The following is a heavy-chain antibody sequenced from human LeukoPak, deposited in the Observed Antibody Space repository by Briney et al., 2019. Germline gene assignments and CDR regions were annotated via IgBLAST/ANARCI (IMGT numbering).Heavy chain of an antibody. D-gene: IGHD6-19*01. Sequence: PSETLSLTCAVSGGSISSSNWWSWVRQPPGKGLEWIGEIYHSGSTNYNPSLKSRVTISVDKSKNQFSLKLSSVTAADTAVYYCVTKRPGGAVAGLRSLYAFDIWGQGTMVTVSS. CDR1: GGSISSSNW. CDR3: VTKRPGGAVAGLRSLYAFDI. J-gene: IGHJ3*02. V-gene: IGHV4-4*02. CDR2: IYHSGST.